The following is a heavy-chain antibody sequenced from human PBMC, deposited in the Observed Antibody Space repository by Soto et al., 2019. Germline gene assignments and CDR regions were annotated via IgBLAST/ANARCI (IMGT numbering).Heavy chain of an antibody. V-gene: IGHV3-23*01. CDR2: IIDSGGDT. CDR1: GFTFSIYA. D-gene: IGHD2-2*01. Sequence: GGSLRLSCAASGFTFSIYAMSWVRQAPGKGLEWVSAIIDSGGDTFHADSVKGRFTISRDNSKNTLYMQMNSLTVEDTAVYYCAKGSASSRPYHFDYWGQGTLVTVSS. CDR3: AKGSASSRPYHFDY. J-gene: IGHJ4*02.